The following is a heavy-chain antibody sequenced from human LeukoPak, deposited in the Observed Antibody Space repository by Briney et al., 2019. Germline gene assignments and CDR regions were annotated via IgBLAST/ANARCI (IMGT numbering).Heavy chain of an antibody. V-gene: IGHV3-7*04. CDR3: ARGGGLDF. J-gene: IGHJ6*02. CDR1: GFTFSNYW. Sequence: GGSLRLSCAASGFTFSNYWMNWARQAPGKGLEWVGRINHKGNVNYYVDSVKGRFTISRDNAKDSLYLQMSNLRAEDTAVYFCARGGGLDFCGRGETVTVSS. CDR2: INHKGNVN.